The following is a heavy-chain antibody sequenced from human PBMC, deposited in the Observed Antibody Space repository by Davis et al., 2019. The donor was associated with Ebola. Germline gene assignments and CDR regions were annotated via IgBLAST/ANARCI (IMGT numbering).Heavy chain of an antibody. CDR2: IYYSGST. D-gene: IGHD6-19*01. CDR1: GGSISSYY. V-gene: IGHV4-59*01. Sequence: PGGSLRLSCTVSGGSISSYYWSWIRQPPGKGLEWIGYIYYSGSTNYNPSLKSRVTISVDTSKNQFSLKLSSVTAADTAVYYCARGPGIAVAVDYYYYGMDVWGQGTTVTVSS. CDR3: ARGPGIAVAVDYYYYGMDV. J-gene: IGHJ6*02.